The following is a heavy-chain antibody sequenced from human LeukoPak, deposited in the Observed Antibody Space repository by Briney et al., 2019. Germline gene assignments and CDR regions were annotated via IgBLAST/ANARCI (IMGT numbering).Heavy chain of an antibody. CDR2: IYYSGST. CDR3: ARIAVAGTNFDY. J-gene: IGHJ4*02. V-gene: IGHV4-59*08. D-gene: IGHD6-19*01. Sequence: SETLSLTCTVSGGSISSYYWSWIRQPPGKGLEWIGYIYYSGSTNYNPSLKSRVTISVDTSKNQFSLKLSSVTAADTAVYYCARIAVAGTNFDYWGQGTLVTVSS. CDR1: GGSISSYY.